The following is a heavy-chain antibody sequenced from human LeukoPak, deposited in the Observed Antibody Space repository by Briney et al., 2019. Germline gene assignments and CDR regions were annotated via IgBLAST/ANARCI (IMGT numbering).Heavy chain of an antibody. CDR3: AREGEYCSSTSCYGAFDI. D-gene: IGHD2-2*01. CDR1: GFTFSSYS. Sequence: GGSLRLSCAASGFTFSSYSMNWVRQAPGKGLEWVSSISSSSSYIYYADSVKGRFTISRDNAKNSLYLQMNSLRAEDTAVYYCAREGEYCSSTSCYGAFDIWGQGAMVTVSS. CDR2: ISSSSSYI. V-gene: IGHV3-21*01. J-gene: IGHJ3*02.